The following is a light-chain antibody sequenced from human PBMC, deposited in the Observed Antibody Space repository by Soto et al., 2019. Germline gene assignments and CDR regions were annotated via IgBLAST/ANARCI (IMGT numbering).Light chain of an antibody. Sequence: QSVLTQPPSASGTPGQRVTFSCSGSSSNIGINTVNWYRQLPGTAPQLLISDNHRRPSGVPDRFSGSRSGTSASLAITGLQAEDEADYYCQTFDSSLTISWVFGGGTKVTVL. CDR2: DNH. J-gene: IGLJ3*02. V-gene: IGLV1-44*01. CDR3: QTFDSSLTISWV. CDR1: SSNIGINT.